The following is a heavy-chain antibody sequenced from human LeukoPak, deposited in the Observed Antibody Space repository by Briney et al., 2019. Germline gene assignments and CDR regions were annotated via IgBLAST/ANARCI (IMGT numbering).Heavy chain of an antibody. CDR2: INPNSGGT. CDR3: ARGSDWGLDGKDF. J-gene: IGHJ4*02. Sequence: GASVKVSCKASGYTFTGYYMHWVRQAPGQGLEWMGWINPNSGGTNYAQKFQGWVTMTRDTSTSTVYMELSSLRSEDTAVYYCARGSDWGLDGKDFWGQGTLVSVSS. D-gene: IGHD7-27*01. V-gene: IGHV1-2*04. CDR1: GYTFTGYY.